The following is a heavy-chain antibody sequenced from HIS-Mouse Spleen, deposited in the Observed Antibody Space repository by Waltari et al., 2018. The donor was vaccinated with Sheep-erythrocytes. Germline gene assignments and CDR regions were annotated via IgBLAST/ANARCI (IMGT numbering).Heavy chain of an antibody. J-gene: IGHJ3*02. CDR3: ALSVDLAGAFDI. D-gene: IGHD6-19*01. V-gene: IGHV4-34*01. CDR2: INHSGST. Sequence: QVQLQQWGAGLLKPSETLSLTCAVYVWSFSGYYGSWIRQPPGKGLEWIGEINHSGSTNYNPSLKSRVTISVDTSKNQFSLKLSSVTAADTAVYYCALSVDLAGAFDIWGQGTMVTVSS. CDR1: VWSFSGYY.